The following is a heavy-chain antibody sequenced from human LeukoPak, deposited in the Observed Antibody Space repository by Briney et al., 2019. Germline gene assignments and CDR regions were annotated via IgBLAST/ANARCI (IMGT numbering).Heavy chain of an antibody. CDR1: GGSVSSYS. D-gene: IGHD3-16*01. J-gene: IGHJ5*02. V-gene: IGHV4-59*02. Sequence: SETLSLTCTVSGGSVSSYSWSWIRQPPGKGLEWITYIYNSGSTNSNPSLKSRVTISVDTSKNQFSLRLSSVTAADTAVYYCARDWGNDNRRGWFGPWGQGTLVAVSS. CDR3: ARDWGNDNRRGWFGP. CDR2: IYNSGST.